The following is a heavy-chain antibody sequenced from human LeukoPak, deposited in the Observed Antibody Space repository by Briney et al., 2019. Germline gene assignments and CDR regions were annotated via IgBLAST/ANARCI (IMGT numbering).Heavy chain of an antibody. V-gene: IGHV3-21*01. D-gene: IGHD3-22*01. J-gene: IGHJ4*02. CDR2: ISSSSSYI. Sequence: GGSLRLSCAASGFTFSSYSMNWVRQAPGKGLEWASSISSSSSYIYYADSVKGRFTISRDNAKNSLYLQMNSLRAEDTAVYYCARDYYDSSGPVRGGSPFDYWGQGTLVTVSS. CDR3: ARDYYDSSGPVRGGSPFDY. CDR1: GFTFSSYS.